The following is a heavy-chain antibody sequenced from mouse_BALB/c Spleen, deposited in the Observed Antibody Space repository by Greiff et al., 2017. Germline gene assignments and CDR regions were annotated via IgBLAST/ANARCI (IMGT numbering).Heavy chain of an antibody. J-gene: IGHJ4*01. CDR2: ISSGSSTI. CDR1: GFTFSSFG. V-gene: IGHV5-17*02. CDR3: ARSFYGYDRNAMDY. Sequence: DVMLVESGGGLVQPGGSRKLSCAASGFTFSSFGMHWVRQAPEKGLEWVAYISSGSSTIYYADTVKGRFTISRDNPKNTLFLQMTSLRSEDTAMYYCARSFYGYDRNAMDYWGQGTSVTVSS. D-gene: IGHD2-9*01.